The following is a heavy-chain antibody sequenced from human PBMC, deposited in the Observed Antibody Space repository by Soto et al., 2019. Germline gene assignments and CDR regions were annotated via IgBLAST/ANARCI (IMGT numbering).Heavy chain of an antibody. Sequence: SETLSLTCTVSGGSISSYYWSWIRQPPGKGLEWIGYIYYSGSTNYNPSLKSRVTISVDTSKNQFSLKLSSVTAADTAVYYCAREGFVRVVRGVMSPYYYYYMDVWGKGTTVTVSS. J-gene: IGHJ6*03. CDR1: GGSISSYY. CDR3: AREGFVRVVRGVMSPYYYYYMDV. D-gene: IGHD3-10*01. V-gene: IGHV4-59*01. CDR2: IYYSGST.